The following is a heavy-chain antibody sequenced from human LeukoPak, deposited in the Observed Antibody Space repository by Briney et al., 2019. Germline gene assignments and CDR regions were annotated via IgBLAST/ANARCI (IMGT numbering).Heavy chain of an antibody. J-gene: IGHJ4*02. D-gene: IGHD6-13*01. CDR1: GFTFSSYE. CDR3: ARGDGAAAGTRIDY. CDR2: ISDSGSII. Sequence: GGSLRLSCAASGFTFSSYEMNWVRQTPGKGLEWVSNISDSGSIIYYADSVKGRFTVSRDNARKSLYLQMNSLRAEDTAVYYCARGDGAAAGTRIDYWGQGTLVTVSS. V-gene: IGHV3-48*03.